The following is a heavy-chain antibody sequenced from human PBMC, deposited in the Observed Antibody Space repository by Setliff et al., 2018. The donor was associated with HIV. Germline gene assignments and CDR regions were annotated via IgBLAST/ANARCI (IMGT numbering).Heavy chain of an antibody. Sequence: PSETLSLTCTVSGASISSHYWSWIRQSPGRELEWIGYIYSTGSTNYNPSLQSRVSISMDASKNKFSLKVTSVTSADTAVYYCAKGAGFYGYYTFDYWGQGHPVTVSS. J-gene: IGHJ4*02. CDR3: AKGAGFYGYYTFDY. D-gene: IGHD5-18*01. CDR1: GASISSHY. CDR2: IYSTGST. V-gene: IGHV4-59*11.